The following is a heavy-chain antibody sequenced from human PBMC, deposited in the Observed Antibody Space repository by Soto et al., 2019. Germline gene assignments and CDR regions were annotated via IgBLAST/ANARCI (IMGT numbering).Heavy chain of an antibody. D-gene: IGHD3-16*01. CDR3: ARCRRGFVHWRPTGGYYGMDA. V-gene: IGHV4-34*01. Sequence: SETLSLTCAVYGGSFSGYYWSWIRQPPGKGLEWIGEINHSGSTNHNPSLKSRVTISVDTSKNQFSLKLSSVTAADTAVYYCARCRRGFVHWRPTGGYYGMDAWGQGTTVTVSS. CDR1: GGSFSGYY. CDR2: INHSGST. J-gene: IGHJ6*02.